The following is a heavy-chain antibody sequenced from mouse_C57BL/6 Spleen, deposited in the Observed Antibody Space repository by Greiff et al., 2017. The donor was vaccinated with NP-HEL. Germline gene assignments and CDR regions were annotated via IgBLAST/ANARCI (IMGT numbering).Heavy chain of an antibody. CDR3: ARRLGPYAMDY. D-gene: IGHD4-1*01. CDR2: IDPSDSYT. V-gene: IGHV1-69*01. J-gene: IGHJ4*01. CDR1: GYTFTSYW. Sequence: QVQLQQSGAELVMPGASVKLSCKASGYTFTSYWMHWVKQRPGQGLEWIGEIDPSDSYTNYNQKFKGKSTLTVDKSSSTAYMQLSSLTSEDSAVYYCARRLGPYAMDYWGQGTSVTVSS.